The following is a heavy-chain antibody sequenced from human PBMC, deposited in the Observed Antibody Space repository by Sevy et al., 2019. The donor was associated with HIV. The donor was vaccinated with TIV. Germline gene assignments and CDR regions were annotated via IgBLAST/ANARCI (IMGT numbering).Heavy chain of an antibody. V-gene: IGHV3-23*01. CDR3: AREGCTRPHDY. CDR1: GFAFYDYS. CDR2: LSFGCGKI. J-gene: IGHJ4*02. D-gene: IGHD2-8*01. Sequence: GGSLRLSCAASGFAFYDYSMCWVRQAPGKGLEWVATLSFGCGKINYADSVKGRFTISRDNSKNSFYLQMDNLRVEGTALYYCAREGCTRPHDYWGQGTRVTVSS.